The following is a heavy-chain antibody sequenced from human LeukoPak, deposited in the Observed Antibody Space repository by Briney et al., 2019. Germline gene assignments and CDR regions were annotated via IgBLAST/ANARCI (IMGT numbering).Heavy chain of an antibody. J-gene: IGHJ3*02. CDR2: ISSSGST. D-gene: IGHD3-22*01. V-gene: IGHV4-61*02. Sequence: SKTLSLTCTVSGDSISSGDYYWSWIRQPAGKGLEWTGRISSSGSTNYNPSLKSRVTISVDTSKNQFSLKLSSVTAADTAVYFCARGPYSYDSSGAFDIWGQGTMVTVSS. CDR1: GDSISSGDYY. CDR3: ARGPYSYDSSGAFDI.